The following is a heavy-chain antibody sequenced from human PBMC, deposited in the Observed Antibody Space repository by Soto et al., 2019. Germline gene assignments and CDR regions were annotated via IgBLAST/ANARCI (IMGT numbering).Heavy chain of an antibody. Sequence: SETLSLTCTVSGGSISGYYRSWIRQPPGKGLEWIGYIYYSGSTNYNPSLKSRVTISVDTSKNQFSLKLSSVTAADTAVYYCARLAAAGTWWFDPWGQGTLVTVSS. J-gene: IGHJ5*02. CDR2: IYYSGST. CDR1: GGSISGYY. D-gene: IGHD6-13*01. CDR3: ARLAAAGTWWFDP. V-gene: IGHV4-59*08.